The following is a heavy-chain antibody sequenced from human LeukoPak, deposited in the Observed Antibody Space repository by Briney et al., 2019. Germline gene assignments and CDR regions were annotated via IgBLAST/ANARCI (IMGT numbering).Heavy chain of an antibody. V-gene: IGHV4-34*01. J-gene: IGHJ4*02. CDR2: INHSGST. D-gene: IGHD3-16*01. CDR1: GGSFSGYY. CDR3: ARDPGRRYGGAYYFDY. Sequence: SETLSLTCAVYGGSFSGYYWSWIRQPPGKGLEWIGEINHSGSTNYNPSLKSRVTISVDTSKNQFSLKLSSVTAADTAVYYCARDPGRRYGGAYYFDYWGQGTLVTVSS.